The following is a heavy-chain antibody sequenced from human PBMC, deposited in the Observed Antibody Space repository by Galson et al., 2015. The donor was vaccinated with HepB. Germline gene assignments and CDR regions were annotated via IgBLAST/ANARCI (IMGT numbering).Heavy chain of an antibody. CDR3: ARWGCGGDCYPSYWYFDL. CDR1: GGTFSSYA. J-gene: IGHJ2*01. D-gene: IGHD2-21*02. Sequence: SVKVSCKASGGTFSSYAISWVRQAPGQGLEWMGGIIPIFGTANYAQKFQGRVTITADESTSTAYMELSSLRSKDTAVYYCARWGCGGDCYPSYWYFDLWGRGTLVTVSS. CDR2: IIPIFGTA. V-gene: IGHV1-69*13.